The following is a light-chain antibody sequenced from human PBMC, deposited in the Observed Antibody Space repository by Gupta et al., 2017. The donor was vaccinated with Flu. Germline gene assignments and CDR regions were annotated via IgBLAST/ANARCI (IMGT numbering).Light chain of an antibody. CDR3: QQYGSSPWT. CDR2: DAS. CDR1: QSGSSSY. J-gene: IGKJ1*01. Sequence: APFCWRSQSGSSSYLAWYQQKPGQAPRLLIYDASNMATVIPDRFSGSGSGTDFTLTISRLEPEDSAVYYCQQYGSSPWTFGQGTKVEI. V-gene: IGKV3-20*01.